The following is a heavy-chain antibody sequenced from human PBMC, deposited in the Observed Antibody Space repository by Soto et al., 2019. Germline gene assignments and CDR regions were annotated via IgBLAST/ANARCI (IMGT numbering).Heavy chain of an antibody. D-gene: IGHD6-13*01. J-gene: IGHJ1*01. CDR1: GFTFDDYA. CDR2: INWNSGSI. V-gene: IGHV3-9*01. Sequence: QTGGSLRLSCAASGFTFDDYAMHWARQVPGKGLEWVSGINWNSGSIGYADSVKGRFAISRDNAKNSLHLQMNSLRAEDTAFYYCVKDESINWYSGHFRHWGQGTLVTVSS. CDR3: VKDESINWYSGHFRH.